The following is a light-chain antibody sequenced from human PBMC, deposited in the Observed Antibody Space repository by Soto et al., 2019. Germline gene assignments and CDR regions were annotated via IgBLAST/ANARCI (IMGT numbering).Light chain of an antibody. CDR2: EVS. Sequence: QSVLTQPPSASGSPGPSVTISCTGTSSDVGGYNFVSWYQQHPGKVPKTMIYEVSKRPSGVPDRFSGSKSGNTASLTVSGLQAEDEADYYCSSFGGGNKVLFGGGTKVTVL. J-gene: IGLJ3*02. CDR1: SSDVGGYNF. V-gene: IGLV2-8*01. CDR3: SSFGGGNKVL.